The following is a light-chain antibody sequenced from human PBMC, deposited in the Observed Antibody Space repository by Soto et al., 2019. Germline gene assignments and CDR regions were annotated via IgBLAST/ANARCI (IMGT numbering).Light chain of an antibody. CDR2: GAS. CDR1: QSVSSSY. V-gene: IGKV3-20*01. Sequence: EIELTQSPGTLSLSPGERATLSCRASQSVSSSYLAWYQQKPGQAPRLLIYGASSKATGIPDRFSGSGSGTDFTLTISRLEPEDFAVYYCQQYGSSPFGGGTKVEIK. J-gene: IGKJ4*01. CDR3: QQYGSSP.